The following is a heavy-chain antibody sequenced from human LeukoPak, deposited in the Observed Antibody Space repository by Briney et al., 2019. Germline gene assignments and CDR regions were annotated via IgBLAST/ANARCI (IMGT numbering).Heavy chain of an antibody. CDR1: GFTFSSYG. J-gene: IGHJ4*02. CDR2: IRYDGSNK. V-gene: IGHV3-30*02. CDR3: AKDYYGSSSEGYYFDY. Sequence: GGSLRLSCAASGFTFSSYGMHWVRQAPGKGLEWVAFIRYDGSNKYYADSVKGRFTISRDNSKNTLYLQMNSLRAEDTAVYYCAKDYYGSSSEGYYFDYWGQGTLVTVSS. D-gene: IGHD6-13*01.